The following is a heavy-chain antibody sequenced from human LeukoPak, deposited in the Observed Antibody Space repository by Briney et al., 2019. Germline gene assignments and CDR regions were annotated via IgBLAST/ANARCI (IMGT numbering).Heavy chain of an antibody. D-gene: IGHD3/OR15-3a*01. CDR3: ASQLDTTGYYTGFIDS. V-gene: IGHV4-39*01. CDR2: IYYSGNP. CDR1: GGSISNSSYY. J-gene: IGHJ4*02. Sequence: SETLSLTCTVSGGSISNSSYYWAWIRQPPGKGLDWIGSIYYSGNPFYNPSLKSRVTILVDTSNNQFSLGVDSVTAADTAMYYCASQLDTTGYYTGFIDSWGQGALVTVSS.